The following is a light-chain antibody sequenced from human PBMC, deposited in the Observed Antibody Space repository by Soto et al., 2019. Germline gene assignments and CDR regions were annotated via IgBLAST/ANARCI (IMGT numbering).Light chain of an antibody. CDR1: QGIKND. J-gene: IGKJ3*01. V-gene: IGKV1-6*01. Sequence: AIPMTQSPSSLSGAVGGRVTITCRASQGIKNDLNWYQQKPGKAPQLLIYGASTLQRGVPSRFSGSGSGIDFTLTISSLQPEDFATYYFLQDFKYPRTFGPGTRVDL. CDR2: GAS. CDR3: LQDFKYPRT.